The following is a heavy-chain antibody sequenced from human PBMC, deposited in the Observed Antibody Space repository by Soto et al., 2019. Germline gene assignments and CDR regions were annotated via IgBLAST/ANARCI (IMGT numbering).Heavy chain of an antibody. V-gene: IGHV4-31*03. CDR3: ARVYCSGGSCYSVWLDY. Sequence: QVQLQESGPGLVKPSQTLSLTCTVSGGSISSGGYYWSWIRQHPGKGLEWIGYIYYSGSTYYNPSLKSRVTISVDTSKNQFSLKLSSVTAADTAVYYCARVYCSGGSCYSVWLDYWGQGTLVTVSS. CDR1: GGSISSGGYY. D-gene: IGHD2-15*01. CDR2: IYYSGST. J-gene: IGHJ4*02.